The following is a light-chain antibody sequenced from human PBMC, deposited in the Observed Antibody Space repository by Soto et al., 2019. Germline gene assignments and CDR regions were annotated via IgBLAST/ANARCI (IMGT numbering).Light chain of an antibody. J-gene: IGKJ4*01. CDR3: RQRRNWPPLT. V-gene: IGKV3-11*01. CDR1: QSISTY. Sequence: EVVLTQSPATLSLSPGERATLSCTASQSISTYLTWYQHKPGQAPRRLIYDASRRAPGIPARFSGGGSGTDFTLTISSLEPEDFAVYYCRQRRNWPPLTFGGGTKVEIK. CDR2: DAS.